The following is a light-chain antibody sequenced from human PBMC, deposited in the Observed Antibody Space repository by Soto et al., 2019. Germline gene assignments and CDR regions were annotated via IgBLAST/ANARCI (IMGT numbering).Light chain of an antibody. V-gene: IGKV3-15*01. CDR2: GAS. Sequence: EIVLTQSPATLSVSPGERATLSCRASQSVSSNLAWYQQRPGQAPRLLIYGASTRATGIPARFSGSGSGTEFTLTISRLQSEDFAVYYCQHYNNWPMTFGQGTRVEIK. CDR3: QHYNNWPMT. CDR1: QSVSSN. J-gene: IGKJ1*01.